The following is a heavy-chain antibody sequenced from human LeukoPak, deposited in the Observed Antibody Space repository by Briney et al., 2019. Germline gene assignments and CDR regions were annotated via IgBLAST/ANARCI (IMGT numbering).Heavy chain of an antibody. CDR1: GFTFDAYA. Sequence: GRSLRLSCAASGFTFDAYAMHWVRQAPRKGLEWVSGISWNSGTIGYADSVKGRFTISRDNAKNYLYLQMNSLRAEDTALYFCAVDLYSSVWYGAFDMWGQGTMVTAST. J-gene: IGHJ3*02. D-gene: IGHD6-19*01. V-gene: IGHV3-9*01. CDR2: ISWNSGTI. CDR3: AVDLYSSVWYGAFDM.